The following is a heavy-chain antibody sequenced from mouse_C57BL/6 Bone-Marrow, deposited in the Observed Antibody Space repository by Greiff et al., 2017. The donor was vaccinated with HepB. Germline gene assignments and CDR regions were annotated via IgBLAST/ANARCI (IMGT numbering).Heavy chain of an antibody. D-gene: IGHD1-1*01. CDR3: AREGSSYGFAY. V-gene: IGHV5-16*01. J-gene: IGHJ3*01. CDR1: GFTFSDYY. Sequence: EVKLMESEGGLVQPGSSMKLSCTASGFTFSDYYMAWVRQVPEKGLEWVANINYDGSSTYYLDSLKSRFIISRDNAKNILYLQMSSLKSEDTATYYCAREGSSYGFAYWGQGTLVTVSA. CDR2: INYDGSST.